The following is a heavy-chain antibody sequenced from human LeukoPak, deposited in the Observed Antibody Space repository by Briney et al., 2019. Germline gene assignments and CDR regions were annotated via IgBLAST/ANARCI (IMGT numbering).Heavy chain of an antibody. CDR3: AKVYYYDSSGYYAPPSFFDY. CDR1: GFTFSSYA. Sequence: PGGSLRLSCAASGFTFSSYAMSWVRQAPGKGLEWVSAISGSGGSTYYADSVKGRFTIYRDNSKNTLYLQMNRMSAEDTAVYYCAKVYYYDSSGYYAPPSFFDYWGQGTLVTVSS. V-gene: IGHV3-23*01. D-gene: IGHD3-22*01. J-gene: IGHJ4*02. CDR2: ISGSGGST.